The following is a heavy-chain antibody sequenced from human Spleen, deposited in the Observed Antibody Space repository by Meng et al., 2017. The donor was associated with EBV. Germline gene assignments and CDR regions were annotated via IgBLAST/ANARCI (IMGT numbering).Heavy chain of an antibody. J-gene: IGHJ4*02. CDR2: IYWDDDK. D-gene: IGHD6-13*01. V-gene: IGHV2-5*02. CDR1: GFSLSSSGVG. CDR3: GHGYSSSYFDWGFDD. Sequence: QITLKESGPTLVKPTXTLTLTCSFSGFSLSSSGVGVGWIRQPPGKAPEWLALIYWDDDKRYSPSLKRRLTITKDTSKNQVVLTMTNMGPVDTATYYCGHGYSSSYFDWGFDDWGQGALGTVSS.